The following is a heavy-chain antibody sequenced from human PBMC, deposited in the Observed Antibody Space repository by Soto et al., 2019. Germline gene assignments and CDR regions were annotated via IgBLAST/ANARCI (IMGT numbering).Heavy chain of an antibody. D-gene: IGHD3-10*01. CDR3: ATGSPMVRGVITTYYYYGMDV. J-gene: IGHJ6*02. Sequence: ASVKVSCKVCGYNLTELSMHWVRQAPGKGLEWMGGFDPEDGETIYAQKFQGRVTMTEDTSTDTAYMELSSLRSEDTAVYYCATGSPMVRGVITTYYYYGMDVWGQGTTVTVSS. CDR1: GYNLTELS. V-gene: IGHV1-24*01. CDR2: FDPEDGET.